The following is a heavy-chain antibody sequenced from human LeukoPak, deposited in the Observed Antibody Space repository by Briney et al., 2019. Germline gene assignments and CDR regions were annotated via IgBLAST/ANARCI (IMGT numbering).Heavy chain of an antibody. V-gene: IGHV3-7*01. CDR3: ARLVGAVAGSIDAFDI. CDR1: GFTFSSYW. Sequence: GGSLRLSCAASGFTFSSYWMSWVRQAPGKGLEWVANIKQDGSEKYYVDSVKGRFTISRDNAKNSLYLQMNSLRAEDTAVYYCARLVGAVAGSIDAFDIWGQGTMVTVSS. J-gene: IGHJ3*02. CDR2: IKQDGSEK. D-gene: IGHD6-19*01.